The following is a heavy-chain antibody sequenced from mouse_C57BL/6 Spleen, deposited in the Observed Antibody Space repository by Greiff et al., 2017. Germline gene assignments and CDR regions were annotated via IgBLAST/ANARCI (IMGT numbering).Heavy chain of an antibody. V-gene: IGHV1-82*01. Sequence: VMLVESGPELVKPGASVKISCKASGYAFSSSWMNWVKQRPGKGLEWIGRIYPGDGDTNYNGKFKGKATLTADKSSSTAYMQLSSLTSEDSAVYFCASLYDGYYQAWFAYWGQGTLVTVSA. D-gene: IGHD2-3*01. CDR2: IYPGDGDT. CDR1: GYAFSSSW. CDR3: ASLYDGYYQAWFAY. J-gene: IGHJ3*01.